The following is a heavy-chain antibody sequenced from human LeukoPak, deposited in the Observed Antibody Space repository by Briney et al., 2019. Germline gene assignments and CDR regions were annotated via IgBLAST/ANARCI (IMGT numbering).Heavy chain of an antibody. CDR3: ARDHGSGWTWAYDY. CDR2: IYTSGST. CDR1: GDSISSGNYY. J-gene: IGHJ4*02. D-gene: IGHD6-19*01. Sequence: PSQTLSLTCTVSGDSISSGNYYWSWIRQPAGKGLEWIGRIYTSGSTNYNPSLKSRVTISVDTSKNRFSLKLSSVTAADTAVYYCARDHGSGWTWAYDYWGQGTLVTVSS. V-gene: IGHV4-61*02.